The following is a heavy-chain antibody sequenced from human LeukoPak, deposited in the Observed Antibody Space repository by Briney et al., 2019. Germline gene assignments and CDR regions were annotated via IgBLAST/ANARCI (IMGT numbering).Heavy chain of an antibody. CDR3: ARGALDAATPFDS. D-gene: IGHD2-15*01. J-gene: IGHJ5*01. CDR1: GFTFSSYE. V-gene: IGHV3-21*01. CDR2: ISSSSSYI. Sequence: TGGSLRLSCAASGFTFSSYEMNWVRQAPGKGLEWVSSISSSSSYIYYADSLKGRFTISRDNAKKSVYLQMNSLRAEDTAVYYCARGALDAATPFDSWGQGTLVTVSS.